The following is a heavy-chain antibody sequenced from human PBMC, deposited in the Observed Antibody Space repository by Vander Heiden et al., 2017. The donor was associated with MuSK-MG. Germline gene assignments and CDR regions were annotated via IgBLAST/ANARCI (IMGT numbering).Heavy chain of an antibody. CDR2: IYTSGST. D-gene: IGHD4-17*01. Sequence: QVQLQESVPGLVKPSQTLSLTCTVSGGSISSGSYYWRWIRQPAGKGLEGIGRIYTSGSTNYNPSLKSRVTMSVDTSKNQFSLKLSSVTAADTAVYYCARAAGDYYYYYYYMDVWGKGTTVTVSS. J-gene: IGHJ6*03. V-gene: IGHV4-61*02. CDR1: GGSISSGSYY. CDR3: ARAAGDYYYYYYYMDV.